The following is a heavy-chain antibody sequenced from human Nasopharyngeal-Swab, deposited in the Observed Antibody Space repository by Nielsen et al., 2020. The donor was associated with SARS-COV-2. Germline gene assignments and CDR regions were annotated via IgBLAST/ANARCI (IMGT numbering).Heavy chain of an antibody. V-gene: IGHV1-3*01. J-gene: IGHJ4*02. CDR2: INAGNGNT. Sequence: WVRQAPGQRLEWMGWINAGNGNTKYSQKFQGRVTITRDTSASTAYMELSSLRSEDTAVYYCARSGLVRLGCYDYWGQGTLVTVSS. D-gene: IGHD3-3*01. CDR3: ARSGLVRLGCYDY.